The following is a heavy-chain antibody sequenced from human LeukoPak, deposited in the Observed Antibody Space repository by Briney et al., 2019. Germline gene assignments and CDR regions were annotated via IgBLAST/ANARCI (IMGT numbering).Heavy chain of an antibody. V-gene: IGHV4-61*08. J-gene: IGHJ4*02. CDR1: GGSISSGGYY. Sequence: SETLSLTCTVSGGSISSGGYYWSWIRQPPGKGLEWIGYIYYSGSTNYNPSLKSRVTISVDTSKNQFSLKLSSVTAADTAVYYCARADYYGSGSYSYWGQGTLVTVSS. CDR2: IYYSGST. CDR3: ARADYYGSGSYSY. D-gene: IGHD3-10*01.